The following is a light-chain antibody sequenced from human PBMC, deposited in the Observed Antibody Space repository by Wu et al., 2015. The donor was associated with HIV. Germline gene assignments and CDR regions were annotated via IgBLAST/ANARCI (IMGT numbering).Light chain of an antibody. V-gene: IGKV3-11*01. CDR2: AAS. Sequence: EIVLTQSPATLSLSPGERATLSCRASQSISASLAWYQHKSGQAPRLLIYAASNRATGVSARFSGSGSGTEFTLTISSLQSEDIAVYYCQQYNNWPPWTFGQGTKVEIK. J-gene: IGKJ1*01. CDR3: QQYNNWPPWT. CDR1: QSISAS.